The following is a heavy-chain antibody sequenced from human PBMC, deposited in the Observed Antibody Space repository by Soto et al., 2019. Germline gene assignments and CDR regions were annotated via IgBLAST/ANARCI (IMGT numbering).Heavy chain of an antibody. CDR1: GGSISSGGYY. V-gene: IGHV4-31*03. CDR3: ARDQDTAMVFGSVFGHDAFDI. Sequence: SETLSLTCTVSGGSISSGGYYWSWIRQHPGKGLEWIGYIYYSGSTYYNPSLKSRVTISVDTSKNQFSLKLSSVTAADTAVYYCARDQDTAMVFGSVFGHDAFDIWGQGTMVTVSS. D-gene: IGHD5-18*01. CDR2: IYYSGST. J-gene: IGHJ3*02.